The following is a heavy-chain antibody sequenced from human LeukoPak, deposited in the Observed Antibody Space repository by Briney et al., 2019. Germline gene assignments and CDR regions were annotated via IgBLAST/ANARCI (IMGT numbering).Heavy chain of an antibody. CDR3: ARDRAWNYFDY. V-gene: IGHV3-30*03. CDR1: GFTFSRHG. CDR2: ISNDGSRK. J-gene: IGHJ4*02. D-gene: IGHD3-3*01. Sequence: GGSLRLSCAPSGFTFSRHGMHWVRQAPGKGLEWVAIISNDGSRKYYAHSVEGRFTISRDNSKNRLYLQMDSLRAEDTAVYYCARDRAWNYFDYWGQGTLVTVSS.